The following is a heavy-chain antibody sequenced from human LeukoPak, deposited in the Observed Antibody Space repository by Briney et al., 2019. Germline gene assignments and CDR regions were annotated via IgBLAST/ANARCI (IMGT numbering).Heavy chain of an antibody. J-gene: IGHJ4*02. V-gene: IGHV5-51*01. CDR1: GYSFTSYW. CDR2: IYPGDSDT. CDR3: ARHTYGSSWDVEGGYFDY. Sequence: GESLKIFWKGSGYSFTSYWIGWGRQIPGKGLGWIGMIYPGDSDTRYSPSFQGQVTISADKSISTAYLQWSSLKALDTAMYYCARHTYGSSWDVEGGYFDYWGQGTLVTVSS. D-gene: IGHD6-13*01.